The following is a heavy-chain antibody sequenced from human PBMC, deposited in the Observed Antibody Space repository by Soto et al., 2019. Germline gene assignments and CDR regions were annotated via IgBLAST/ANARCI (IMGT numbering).Heavy chain of an antibody. CDR2: ISAYNGNT. V-gene: IGHV1-18*01. D-gene: IGHD2-2*01. CDR3: ARAHIVLVPAATRHTVNHFDY. CDR1: GYTFTSYG. J-gene: IGHJ4*02. Sequence: QVQLVQSGAEVKKPGASVKVSCKASGYTFTSYGISWVRQAPGQGLEWMGWISAYNGNTNYAQKLQGRVTMTTDTSTSTAYRELRSLRSDDTAVYYCARAHIVLVPAATRHTVNHFDYWGQGTLVTVSS.